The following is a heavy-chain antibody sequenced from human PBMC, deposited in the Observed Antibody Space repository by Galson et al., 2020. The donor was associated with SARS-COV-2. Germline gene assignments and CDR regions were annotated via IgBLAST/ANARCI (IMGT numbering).Heavy chain of an antibody. CDR3: ARDSLMLD. V-gene: IGHV3-30*02. CDR1: GFTFSNYG. Sequence: GESLKNSCSASGFTFSNYGMHWVRQAPGKGLEWVAFIRDDGSNQYYGESVRGRFTISRDKSKNTLFLQMDSLRPDDTAVYYCARDSLMLDWGQGTLVTVSS. CDR2: IRDDGSNQ. D-gene: IGHD2-8*01. J-gene: IGHJ4*02.